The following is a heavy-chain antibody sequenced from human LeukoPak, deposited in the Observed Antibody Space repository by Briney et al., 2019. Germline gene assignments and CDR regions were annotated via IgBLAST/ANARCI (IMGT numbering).Heavy chain of an antibody. CDR1: GFTFTSFW. CDR2: IKQDGSEK. Sequence: GGSLRLSCATSGFTFTSFWFTWARQAPGKGLEWVASIKQDGSEKHYVDSVEGRFTISRDNAKNSLFLQMNSLRAEDTAVYYCVRVSSDSSGQFYWYWGQGTLVTVSS. D-gene: IGHD3-22*01. J-gene: IGHJ4*02. V-gene: IGHV3-7*02. CDR3: VRVSSDSSGQFYWY.